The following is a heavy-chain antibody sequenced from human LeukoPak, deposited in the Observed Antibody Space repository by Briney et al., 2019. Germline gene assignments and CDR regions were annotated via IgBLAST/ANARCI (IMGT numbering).Heavy chain of an antibody. J-gene: IGHJ4*02. V-gene: IGHV4-59*08. D-gene: IGHD4-17*01. CDR2: MYYTGST. CDR3: ARRRDSGDYTFDF. CDR1: GGSITSHY. Sequence: SETLSLTCTVSGGSITSHYWTWIRQPPGKGLEWIAYMYYTGSTDYNPSLKSRVTISIDMSKNQLFLELNSVTAADTAVYYCARRRDSGDYTFDFWGQGTLVTVSS.